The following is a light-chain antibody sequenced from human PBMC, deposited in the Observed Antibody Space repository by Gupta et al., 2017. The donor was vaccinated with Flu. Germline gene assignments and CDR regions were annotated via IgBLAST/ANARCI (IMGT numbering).Light chain of an antibody. CDR1: QSVSSD. Sequence: IVMTQSPATPSVSPGERATLSCRASQSVSSDVAWYQQKPGQSPSLLIYGASTRATGIPARCSGSGAGTEVTLTISSRQSEDFAVYYCQQETYGPPLYTFGQGTKVEIK. CDR3: QQETYGPPLYT. J-gene: IGKJ2*01. CDR2: GAS. V-gene: IGKV3-15*01.